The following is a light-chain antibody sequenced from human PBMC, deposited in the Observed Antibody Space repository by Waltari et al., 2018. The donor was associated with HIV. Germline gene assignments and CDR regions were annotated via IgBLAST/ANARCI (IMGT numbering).Light chain of an antibody. Sequence: SYELTQPPSVSVSPDQTATITCTGDKLGDSYVCWYQQKPGQSPVLVIYQDTKRPSAIPERFSCSNSWNTATLTISGTQAMYEADYYCQTWDTSTVVFGGGTKLTVL. V-gene: IGLV3-1*01. CDR1: KLGDSY. CDR2: QDT. J-gene: IGLJ2*01. CDR3: QTWDTSTVV.